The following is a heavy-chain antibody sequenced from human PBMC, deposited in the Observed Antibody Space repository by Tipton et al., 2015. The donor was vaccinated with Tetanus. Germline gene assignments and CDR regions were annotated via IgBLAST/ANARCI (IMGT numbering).Heavy chain of an antibody. CDR1: GFIFSKYD. V-gene: IGHV3-30*03. Sequence: SLRLSCAASGFIFSKYDMYWVRQAPGKGLEWVALTSYDGSDKYYADSVKGRSTISRDNSKNTLYLQMNSLRAEDTAVYYCAREADCSGGTCFSGDFDNWGQGTQVTVSS. CDR2: TSYDGSDK. D-gene: IGHD2-15*01. J-gene: IGHJ4*02. CDR3: AREADCSGGTCFSGDFDN.